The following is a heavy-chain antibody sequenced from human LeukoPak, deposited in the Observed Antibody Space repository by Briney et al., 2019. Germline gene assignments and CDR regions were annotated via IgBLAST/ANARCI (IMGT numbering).Heavy chain of an antibody. CDR1: GYTFTGYY. CDR2: INPNSGGT. D-gene: IGHD3-3*01. CDR3: ARLKNYDFWSAAVLGDWFDP. V-gene: IGHV1-2*02. J-gene: IGHJ5*02. Sequence: GASVKVSCKASGYTFTGYYMHWVRQAPGQGLEWMGWINPNSGGTNYAQKFQGRVTMTRDTSISTAYMELSRLRSDDTAVYYCARLKNYDFWSAAVLGDWFDPWGQGTLVTVSS.